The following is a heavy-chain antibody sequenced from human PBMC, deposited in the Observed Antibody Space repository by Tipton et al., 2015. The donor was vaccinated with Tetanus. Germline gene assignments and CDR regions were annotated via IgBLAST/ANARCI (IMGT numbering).Heavy chain of an antibody. J-gene: IGHJ4*02. D-gene: IGHD1-26*01. Sequence: QSGAEVKKPGASVRVSCEASGYRFSDHFIHWVRQAPGQGLEWMGRINPNSGGTNYAQKFQGRVTMTRDTSISTAYMELSRLRSDDTAVYYCARSPGGSGSYTDYWGQGTLVTVSS. CDR2: INPNSGGT. V-gene: IGHV1-2*06. CDR1: GYRFSDHF. CDR3: ARSPGGSGSYTDY.